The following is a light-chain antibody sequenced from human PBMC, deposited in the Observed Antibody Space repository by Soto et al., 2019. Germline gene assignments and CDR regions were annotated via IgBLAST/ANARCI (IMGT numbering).Light chain of an antibody. CDR3: QHFGSSTWT. CDR1: QSVSSTY. Sequence: EIVLTQSPGTLSLSPGERATLSCRASQSVSSTYLAWYRQNPGQAPRLLIYSASSRATGIPDRFSGSGSGTDFTLTISRLEPEDFAVYCCQHFGSSTWTFGQGTKVEVK. CDR2: SAS. J-gene: IGKJ1*01. V-gene: IGKV3-20*01.